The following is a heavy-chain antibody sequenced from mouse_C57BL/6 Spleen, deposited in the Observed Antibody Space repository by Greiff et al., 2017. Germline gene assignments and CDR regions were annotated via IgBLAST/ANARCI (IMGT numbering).Heavy chain of an antibody. CDR3: ARGGEGYYAMDY. CDR2: INPGSGGT. CDR1: GYAFTNYL. J-gene: IGHJ4*01. Sequence: VQLQQSGAELVRPGTSVKVSCKASGYAFTNYLIEWVKQRPGQGLEWIGVINPGSGGTNYNEKFKGKATLTADKSSSTAYMQLSRLTSEDSAVYVCARGGEGYYAMDYWGQGTSVTVSS. V-gene: IGHV1-54*01.